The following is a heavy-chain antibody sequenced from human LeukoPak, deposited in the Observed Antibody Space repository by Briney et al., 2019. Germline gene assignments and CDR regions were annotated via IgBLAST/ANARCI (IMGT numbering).Heavy chain of an antibody. CDR3: ARDTFQPGLIDS. J-gene: IGHJ4*02. D-gene: IGHD2-2*01. CDR1: GFTFSRYA. V-gene: IGHV3-21*05. Sequence: GGSLRLSCAASGFTFSRYAMNWVRQAPGQGLEWVSYINTDSSDIHYADSVKGRFTISRDNARNTLYLQLSSLRAEDSDVYYCARDTFQPGLIDSWGQGTLVTVSS. CDR2: INTDSSDI.